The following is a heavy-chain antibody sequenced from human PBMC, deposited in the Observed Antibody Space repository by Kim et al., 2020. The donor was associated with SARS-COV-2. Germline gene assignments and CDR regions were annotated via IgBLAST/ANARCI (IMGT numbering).Heavy chain of an antibody. D-gene: IGHD3-3*01. Sequence: GGSLRLSCAASGFTFSSYAMSWVRQAPGKGLEWVSAISGSGGSTYYADSVKGRFTISRDNSKNTLYLQMNSLRAEDTAVYYCASGQYDFWRGYYFGYYGMDAWGDGSTVTLSS. CDR3: ASGQYDFWRGYYFGYYGMDA. CDR1: GFTFSSYA. V-gene: IGHV3-23*01. J-gene: IGHJ6*04. CDR2: ISGSGGST.